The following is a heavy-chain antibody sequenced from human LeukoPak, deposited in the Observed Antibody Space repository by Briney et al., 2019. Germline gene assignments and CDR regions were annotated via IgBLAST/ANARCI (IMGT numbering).Heavy chain of an antibody. CDR1: GFTFRSYG. Sequence: GRSLRLSCAASGFTFRSYGMHWVRQAPGKGLEWMAVISYDGSHRYYADSVKGRFTISRDDSKNTLYLQMDSLRPEDTAVYFCARAPVHYSYYYMDVWGKGTTVTVSS. V-gene: IGHV3-30*04. J-gene: IGHJ6*03. D-gene: IGHD6-6*01. CDR3: ARAPVHYSYYYMDV. CDR2: ISYDGSHR.